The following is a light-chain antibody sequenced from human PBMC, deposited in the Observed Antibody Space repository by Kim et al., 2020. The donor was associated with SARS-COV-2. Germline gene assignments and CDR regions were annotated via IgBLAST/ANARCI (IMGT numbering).Light chain of an antibody. J-gene: IGKJ2*03. CDR3: QQYNNWPYS. CDR1: QSVSSN. CDR2: GAS. V-gene: IGKV3-15*01. Sequence: SLSAGERATLSCRASQSVSSNLAWYQQKPGQAPRLLIYGASTRATGIPARFSGSGSGTEFTLTISSLQSEDFAVYYCQQYNNWPYSFGQGTKLEI.